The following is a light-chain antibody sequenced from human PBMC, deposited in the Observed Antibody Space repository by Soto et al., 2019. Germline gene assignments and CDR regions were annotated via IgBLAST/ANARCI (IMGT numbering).Light chain of an antibody. Sequence: DIQMTQSPSSVSASVGDRVTITCRASQGINSWLAWYRQKPGKAPKLLIYAASNLQSGVPSRFSGSGSGTDFTLTITNLQPEDFATYYCQQVNRFPHTFGPGTKVDIK. CDR2: AAS. V-gene: IGKV1-12*01. J-gene: IGKJ3*01. CDR1: QGINSW. CDR3: QQVNRFPHT.